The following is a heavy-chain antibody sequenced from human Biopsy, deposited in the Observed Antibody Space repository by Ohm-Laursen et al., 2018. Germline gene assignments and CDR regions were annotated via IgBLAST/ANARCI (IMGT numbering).Heavy chain of an antibody. CDR3: AKGRSGGTGHGNWFDP. J-gene: IGHJ5*02. D-gene: IGHD3-10*01. CDR1: GVTLSGYS. V-gene: IGHV3-21*01. CDR2: ISASSSYI. Sequence: SLRLSCAASGVTLSGYSMNWVRQAPGKGLEWVSSISASSSYIYYADSVKDRFTVSKENGKNSLYLHMNSLRAEDTAVYYCAKGRSGGTGHGNWFDPWGQGTLVIVSS.